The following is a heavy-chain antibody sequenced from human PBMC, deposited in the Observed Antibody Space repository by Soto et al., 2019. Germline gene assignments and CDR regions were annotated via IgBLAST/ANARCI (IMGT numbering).Heavy chain of an antibody. J-gene: IGHJ4*02. CDR1: GFTFSNAW. CDR2: IKSKTDGGTT. CDR3: TTEHSSGWSTNFDY. V-gene: IGHV3-15*01. Sequence: GGSLRLSCAASGFTFSNAWMSWVRQAPGKGLEWVGRIKSKTDGGTTDYAAPVKGRFTISRDDSKNTLYLQMNSLRTEDTAVYYCTTEHSSGWSTNFDYWGQGTLVTVSS. D-gene: IGHD6-19*01.